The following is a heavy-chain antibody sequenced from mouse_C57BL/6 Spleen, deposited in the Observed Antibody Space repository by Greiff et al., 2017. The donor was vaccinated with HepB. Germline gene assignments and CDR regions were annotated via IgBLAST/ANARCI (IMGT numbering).Heavy chain of an antibody. J-gene: IGHJ1*03. V-gene: IGHV1-69*01. D-gene: IGHD1-1*01. CDR2: IDPSDSYT. CDR3: ASWGAVVEGCWYFDV. CDR1: GYTFTSYW. Sequence: QVQLQQPGAELVMPGASVKLSCKASGYTFTSYWMHWVKQRPGQGLEWIGEIDPSDSYTNYNQKFKGKSTLTVDKSSSTAYMQHSSLASEDSAVYYCASWGAVVEGCWYFDVWGTGTTVTVSS.